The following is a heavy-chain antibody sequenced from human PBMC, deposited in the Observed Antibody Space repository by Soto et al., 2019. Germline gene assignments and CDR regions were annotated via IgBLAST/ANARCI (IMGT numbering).Heavy chain of an antibody. J-gene: IGHJ4*02. CDR1: GFTFSSYP. V-gene: IGHV3-30-3*01. D-gene: IGHD1-20*01. CDR3: ARGPITQTSFIDH. Sequence: LRLSCEASGFTFSSYPMHWVRQAPGKGLEWVTVISYDGGNQYYADSVKGRFTISRDNSKDTLYLQMHSLRSDDTAVYFCARGPITQTSFIDHWGQGTLVTVSS. CDR2: ISYDGGNQ.